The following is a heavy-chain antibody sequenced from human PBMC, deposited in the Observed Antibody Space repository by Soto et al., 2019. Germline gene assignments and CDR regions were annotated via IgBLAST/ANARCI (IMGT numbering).Heavy chain of an antibody. Sequence: QVQLQESGPGLVKPSETLSLICTVSGGSISSYYWSWIRQPPGKGLEWIGYIYYSGSTNYNPSLKRRVTISVDTSKNQFSLKLSSVTAADTAVYYCARLGYCSSPSYYPDYWGQGTLVTVSS. V-gene: IGHV4-59*08. CDR2: IYYSGST. D-gene: IGHD2-2*01. CDR3: ARLGYCSSPSYYPDY. CDR1: GGSISSYY. J-gene: IGHJ4*02.